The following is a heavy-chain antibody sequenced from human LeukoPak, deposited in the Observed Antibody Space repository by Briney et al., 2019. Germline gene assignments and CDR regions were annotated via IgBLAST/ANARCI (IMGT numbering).Heavy chain of an antibody. D-gene: IGHD3-16*01. V-gene: IGHV6-1*01. CDR3: ARVLETTRGAFYFDD. CDR2: TYYRSKWYN. Sequence: SQTLSLTCAISGDSVSSNSAAWNWIRQSPSRGLEWLGRTYYRSKWYNDYAVSVKSRIAINADTSKNQFSLQLNSVTPEDTAVYYCARVLETTRGAFYFDDWGQGTLVTVSS. J-gene: IGHJ4*02. CDR1: GDSVSSNSAA.